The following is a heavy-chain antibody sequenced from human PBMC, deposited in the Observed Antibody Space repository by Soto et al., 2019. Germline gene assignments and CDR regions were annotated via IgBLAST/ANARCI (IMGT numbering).Heavy chain of an antibody. V-gene: IGHV1-18*01. CDR1: GYTVTSYG. Sequence: QVQLVPSGAEVKQRGASAKVSCQASGYTVTSYGISWVRQSPGQGLEWMGWISAYNGNTNYAQKLQGRVTMTTDTSTSTAYMDLMSLISDDTAVYYCARAGRNYYYDYMYLWGKGTTVTVSS. CDR2: ISAYNGNT. CDR3: ARAGRNYYYDYMYL. J-gene: IGHJ6*03.